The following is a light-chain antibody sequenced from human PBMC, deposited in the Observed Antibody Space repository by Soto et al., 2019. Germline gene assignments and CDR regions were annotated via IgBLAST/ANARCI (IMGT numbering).Light chain of an antibody. CDR3: CSYAGSYTWV. J-gene: IGLJ3*02. CDR1: SRDVGGYDY. CDR2: DVN. V-gene: IGLV2-11*01. Sequence: QSVLTQPRSVSGSPGQSVTISCTGTSRDVGGYDYVSWYQQHPGKAPKLMIYDVNKRPSGVPDRFSGSKSGNRASLTISGLQAEDEADYYCCSYAGSYTWVFGEGTKLTVL.